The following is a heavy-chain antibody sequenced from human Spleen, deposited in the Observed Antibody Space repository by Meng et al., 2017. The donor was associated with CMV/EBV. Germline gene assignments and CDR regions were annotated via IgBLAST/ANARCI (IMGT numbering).Heavy chain of an antibody. CDR2: ISSSNSTI. D-gene: IGHD2-2*02. Sequence: GGSLRLSCAASGFTFSTYNMNWVRQAPGKGLEWVSYISSSNSTIYYADSVKGRFTISRDNAKNSLYLQMSSLRAEDTAMYYCARAGLGYCSVTSCYNDYWGQGTLVTVSS. J-gene: IGHJ4*02. CDR1: GFTFSTYN. CDR3: ARAGLGYCSVTSCYNDY. V-gene: IGHV3-48*04.